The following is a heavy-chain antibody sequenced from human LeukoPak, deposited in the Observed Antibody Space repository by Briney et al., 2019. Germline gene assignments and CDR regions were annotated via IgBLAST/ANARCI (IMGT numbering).Heavy chain of an antibody. Sequence: GGSLRLSCAASGFTFSGYEMHWVRQAPGKGLEWVSGIQRDGSSPTYADSVKGRFTISRDNAKGSVYLQVNILRAEDTAVYYCSRGHYGPDYWGQGTLVTVSS. V-gene: IGHV3-74*01. CDR2: IQRDGSSP. CDR3: SRGHYGPDY. CDR1: GFTFSGYE. J-gene: IGHJ4*02. D-gene: IGHD3-16*01.